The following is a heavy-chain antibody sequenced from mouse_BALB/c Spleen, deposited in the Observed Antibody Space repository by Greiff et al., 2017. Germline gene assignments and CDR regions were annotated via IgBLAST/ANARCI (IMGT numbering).Heavy chain of an antibody. CDR3: ARRGLRRGDYYAMDY. Sequence: VQLQQSGAELAKPGASVKMSCKASGYTFTSYWMHWVKQRPGQGLEWIGYINPSTGYTEYNQKFKDKATLTADKSSSTAYMQLSSLTSEDSAVYYCARRGLRRGDYYAMDYWGQGTSVTVSS. J-gene: IGHJ4*01. CDR1: GYTFTSYW. V-gene: IGHV1-7*01. CDR2: INPSTGYT. D-gene: IGHD2-4*01.